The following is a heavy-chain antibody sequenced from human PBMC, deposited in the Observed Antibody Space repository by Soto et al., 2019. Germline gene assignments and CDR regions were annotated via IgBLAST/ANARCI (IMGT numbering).Heavy chain of an antibody. CDR3: AKDRLFRQRYFGWSLSTDFDY. CDR1: GFTFSSYG. CDR2: ISYAGSNK. V-gene: IGHV3-30*18. Sequence: GGSLSLSCAASGFTFSSYGMHWVRQAPGEGLEWVAVISYAGSNKYYADSVKGRFTISRDSSKNTLYLQMNSLRAEETAMYYFAKDRLFRQRYFGWSLSTDFDYWGRGTLVTVSS. D-gene: IGHD3-9*01. J-gene: IGHJ4*02.